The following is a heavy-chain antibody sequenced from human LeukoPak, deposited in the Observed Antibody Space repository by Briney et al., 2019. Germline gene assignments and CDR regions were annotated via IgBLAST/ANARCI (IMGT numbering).Heavy chain of an antibody. D-gene: IGHD6-6*01. CDR3: ARSSYSSSSSV. CDR1: GFTFSGSW. CDR2: INSDGSEG. V-gene: IGHV3-7*03. Sequence: GGSLRLSCAVSGFTFSGSWMSWSRQAPGKGLEWVASINSDGSEGYYADVVKGRFTISRDNAKNSLYLQINSLRVEDTAVYYCARSSYSSSSSVWGQGTMVTVSS. J-gene: IGHJ3*01.